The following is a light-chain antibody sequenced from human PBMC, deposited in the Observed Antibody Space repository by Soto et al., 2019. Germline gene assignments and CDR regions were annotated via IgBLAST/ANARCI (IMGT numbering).Light chain of an antibody. J-gene: IGLJ1*01. Sequence: SALTQPASGSGAPGQSITISCTGTSRDVGGYNYVSWYQHHPGKAPTLIVYDVSNRPSGVSIRFSGSKSDNTASLTISRLQPEDEADYHCSSNTTSNTRQIVFGTGTKVTVL. V-gene: IGLV2-14*03. CDR1: SRDVGGYNY. CDR2: DVS. CDR3: SSNTTSNTRQIV.